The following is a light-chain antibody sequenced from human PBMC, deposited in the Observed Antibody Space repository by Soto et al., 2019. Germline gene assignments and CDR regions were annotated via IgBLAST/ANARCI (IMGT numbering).Light chain of an antibody. V-gene: IGKV3-15*01. CDR2: GAS. CDR1: QSISSN. CDR3: HQYNSWPRGT. J-gene: IGKJ3*01. Sequence: EIVLTQSPATLSVSPGESATLSCRASQSISSNLAWYQQKPGQSPRLLIYGASSRATGVPVRFSGSGSGVAFTLTISSLQSEDSAVYYCHQYNSWPRGTFGPGTKVDIK.